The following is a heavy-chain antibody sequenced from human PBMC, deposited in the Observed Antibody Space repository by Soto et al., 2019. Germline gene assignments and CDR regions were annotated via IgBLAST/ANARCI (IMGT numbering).Heavy chain of an antibody. V-gene: IGHV1-3*01. CDR2: INAGNGNT. CDR1: GYTFTSYA. J-gene: IGHJ5*02. D-gene: IGHD5-18*01. Sequence: ASVKVSCKASGYTFTSYAMHWVRQAPGQRLEWMGWINAGNGNTKYSQKFQGRVTITRDTSASTAYMELSSLRSEDTAVYYCARGRGYSYGFLDPWGQGTLVTVSS. CDR3: ARGRGYSYGFLDP.